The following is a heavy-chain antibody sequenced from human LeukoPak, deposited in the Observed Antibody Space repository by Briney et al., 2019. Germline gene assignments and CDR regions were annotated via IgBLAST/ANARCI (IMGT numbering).Heavy chain of an antibody. D-gene: IGHD3-3*01. CDR3: AKTSLSDPSGHYYYMGV. CDR2: ISPGGGPT. J-gene: IGHJ6*03. CDR1: GFPFSSHG. Sequence: GGSLRLSCAGSGFPFSSHGMNWVRQAPGKGLEWVSGISPGGGPTYYADSVKGRFIISRDNSQNTVSLQLNNLRIEDTALYYCAKTSLSDPSGHYYYMGVWGKGTTVTVSS. V-gene: IGHV3-23*01.